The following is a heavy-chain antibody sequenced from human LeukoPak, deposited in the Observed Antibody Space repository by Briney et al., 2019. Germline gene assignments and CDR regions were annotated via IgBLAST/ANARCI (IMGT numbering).Heavy chain of an antibody. CDR2: IYRSGST. CDR3: ARDNSSPVGYYYYMDV. Sequence: SETLSLTCAVSGGSISSSNWWSWVRQPPGKGLEWIGEIYRSGSTNYNPSLKSRVTISVDKSKNQFSLKLSSVTAADTAVYYCARDNSSPVGYYYYMDVWGKGTTVTVSS. J-gene: IGHJ6*03. V-gene: IGHV4-4*02. CDR1: GGSISSSNW. D-gene: IGHD4-23*01.